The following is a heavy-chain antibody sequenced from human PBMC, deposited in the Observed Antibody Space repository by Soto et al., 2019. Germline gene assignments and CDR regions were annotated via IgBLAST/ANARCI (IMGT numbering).Heavy chain of an antibody. CDR2: FDPEDGET. CDR1: GYTLTELS. CDR3: ATWTGSYAYYFDY. D-gene: IGHD1-26*01. J-gene: IGHJ4*02. V-gene: IGHV1-24*01. Sequence: GASVKVSCKVSGYTLTELSMHWVRQAPGKGLEWMGGFDPEDGETIYAQKFQGRVTMTGDTSTDTAYMELSSLRSEDTAVYYCATWTGSYAYYFDYWGQGTLVTVSS.